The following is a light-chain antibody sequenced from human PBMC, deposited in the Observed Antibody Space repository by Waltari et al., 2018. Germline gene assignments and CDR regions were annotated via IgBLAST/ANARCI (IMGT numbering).Light chain of an antibody. V-gene: IGKV1-39*01. J-gene: IGKJ1*01. CDR2: NAS. Sequence: SLSASVGDRVTITCRSSQSITSYLNWYQQKPGKAPKLLIYNASKLQSGVPSRFSGSGSGTDFTLTISSLQPEDFATYYCQQSFRTPWTFGLGTKVEIK. CDR1: QSITSY. CDR3: QQSFRTPWT.